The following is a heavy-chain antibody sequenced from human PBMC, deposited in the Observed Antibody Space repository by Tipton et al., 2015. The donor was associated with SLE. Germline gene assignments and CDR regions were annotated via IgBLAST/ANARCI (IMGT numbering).Heavy chain of an antibody. D-gene: IGHD1-26*01. CDR2: IYYSGNT. CDR3: ARVDRGPRNFDL. J-gene: IGHJ2*01. CDR1: GGSINSGAYY. Sequence: TLSLTCTVSGGSINSGAYYWNWVRQSPGKGLEWVGNIYYSGNTHYNPSLKSRLRMSLDTAMNQFSLELSSVTAADTAVYYCARVDRGPRNFDLWGRGTLVTVSS. V-gene: IGHV4-31*03.